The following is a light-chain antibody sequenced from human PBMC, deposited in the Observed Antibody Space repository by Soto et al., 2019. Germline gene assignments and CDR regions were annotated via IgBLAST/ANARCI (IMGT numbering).Light chain of an antibody. CDR3: SSFTGSSTWV. Sequence: QSALTQPASVSGSPGQSITISCTGTGSDVGGHNRVSWSQQHPGRAPKLIIYEVNKRPSGVSTRFSGSKSGNTASLTISGLQPDDEADYYCSSFTGSSTWVFGGGTKLTVL. CDR2: EVN. J-gene: IGLJ3*02. V-gene: IGLV2-14*01. CDR1: GSDVGGHNR.